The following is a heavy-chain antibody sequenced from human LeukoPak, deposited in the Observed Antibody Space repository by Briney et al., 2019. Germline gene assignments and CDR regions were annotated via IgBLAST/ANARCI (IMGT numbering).Heavy chain of an antibody. CDR1: GYTFTSYD. J-gene: IGHJ6*03. CDR3: ARGPYYDFWSGYPDYYYYYMDV. Sequence: ASVKVSCKASGYTFTSYDINWVRQATGQGLEWMGWMNPDSGNTGYAQKFQGRVTITRNTSISTAYMELSSLRSEDTAVYYCARGPYYDFWSGYPDYYYYYMDVWGKGTTVTVSS. V-gene: IGHV1-8*03. CDR2: MNPDSGNT. D-gene: IGHD3-3*01.